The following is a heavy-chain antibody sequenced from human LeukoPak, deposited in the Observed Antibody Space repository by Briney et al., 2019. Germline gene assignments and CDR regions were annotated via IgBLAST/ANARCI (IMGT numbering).Heavy chain of an antibody. CDR1: GGSISSHY. V-gene: IGHV4-59*11. CDR3: ARDRGIAARSWFDP. D-gene: IGHD6-6*01. CDR2: IYYSGST. J-gene: IGHJ5*02. Sequence: SETLSLTCTVSGGSISSHYWSWIRQPPGKGLEWIGYIYYSGSTNYTPSLKSRVTISVDTSRNQFSLKLSSVTAADTAVYYCARDRGIAARSWFDPWGQGTLVTVSS.